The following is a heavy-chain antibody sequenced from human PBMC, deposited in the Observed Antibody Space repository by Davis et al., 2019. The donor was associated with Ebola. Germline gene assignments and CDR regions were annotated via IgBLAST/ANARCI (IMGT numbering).Heavy chain of an antibody. D-gene: IGHD2-21*01. Sequence: PGGSLRLSCAASGFTFSSYAMSWVRQTPGKGLEWVSAITGSGSLTGYADSVKGRFTISRDNSKNTLNMQMNSLRVEDTAVYYCAKHRGDNYYYYSMDVWGQGTTVTVSS. CDR1: GFTFSSYA. CDR3: AKHRGDNYYYYSMDV. V-gene: IGHV3-23*01. J-gene: IGHJ6*02. CDR2: ITGSGSLT.